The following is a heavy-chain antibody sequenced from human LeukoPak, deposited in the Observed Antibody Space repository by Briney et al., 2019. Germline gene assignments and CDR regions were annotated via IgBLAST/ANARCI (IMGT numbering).Heavy chain of an antibody. CDR2: IYPGDSDT. V-gene: IGHV5-51*01. D-gene: IGHD6-19*01. CDR1: GYTFTTYW. CDR3: ARQSSGRKLDY. Sequence: GESLKISCKGSGYTFTTYWIGWVRQLPGRDLEWMGIIYPGDSDTRYSPSFQGQVTISADKSISTAYLQWSSLKASDSAMYYCARQSSGRKLDYWGQGTLVTVSS. J-gene: IGHJ4*02.